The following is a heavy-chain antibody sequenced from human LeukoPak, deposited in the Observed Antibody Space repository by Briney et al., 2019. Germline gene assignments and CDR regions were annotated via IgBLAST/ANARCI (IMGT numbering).Heavy chain of an antibody. V-gene: IGHV3-33*01. CDR1: GFTFSSYG. D-gene: IGHD3-3*01. CDR3: ARWYYDFWSGYPSYYFDY. CDR2: IWYDGSNK. J-gene: IGHJ4*02. Sequence: QSGGSLRLSCAASGFTFSSYGMHWVRQAPGKGLEWVAVIWYDGSNKCYADSVKGRFTISRDNSKNTLYLQMNSLRAEDTAVYYCARWYYDFWSGYPSYYFDYWGQGTLVTVSS.